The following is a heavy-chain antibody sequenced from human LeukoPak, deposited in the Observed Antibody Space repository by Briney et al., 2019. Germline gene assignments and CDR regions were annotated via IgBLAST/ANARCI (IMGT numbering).Heavy chain of an antibody. CDR1: GFTFSSYS. Sequence: GSLRLSCAASGFTFSSYSMNWVRQAPGKGLEWVSYISSLSGTINYADSVKGRFIISRDNSKNTLYLQMNSLRAEDTAVYYCARQSGWFYYFDYWGQGTLVTVSS. CDR2: ISSLSGTI. CDR3: ARQSGWFYYFDY. J-gene: IGHJ4*02. D-gene: IGHD6-19*01. V-gene: IGHV3-48*01.